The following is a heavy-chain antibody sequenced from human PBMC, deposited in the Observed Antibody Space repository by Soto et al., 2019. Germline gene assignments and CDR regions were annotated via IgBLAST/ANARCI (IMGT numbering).Heavy chain of an antibody. CDR2: ISGSGGST. CDR3: AFXLFYDILTGYYMEAFDI. V-gene: IGHV3-23*01. CDR1: GFTFSSYA. Sequence: GGSLRLSFAASGFTFSSYAMSWVRQAPGKGREWVSAISGSGGSTYYADSVKGRFTISRDNSKNTLYLQMNSLRAEDTAVYYCAFXLFYDILTGYYMEAFDIWGQGTMVTVSS. J-gene: IGHJ3*02. D-gene: IGHD3-9*01.